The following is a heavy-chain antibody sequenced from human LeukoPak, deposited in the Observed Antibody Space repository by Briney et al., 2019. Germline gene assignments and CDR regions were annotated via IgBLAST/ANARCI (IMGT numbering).Heavy chain of an antibody. CDR3: ARGWNTTPRSGFDI. V-gene: IGHV3-74*01. CDR2: INNDGSIT. J-gene: IGHJ3*02. CDR1: EFTISRYW. D-gene: IGHD1/OR15-1a*01. Sequence: QAGGSLRLSCAASEFTISRYWMHWVRQAPGKGLVWVSNINNDGSITTYADSVKGRFTISRDNVKNTLFLQMDSLGAEDTALYYCARGWNTTPRSGFDIWGLGTMVTASS.